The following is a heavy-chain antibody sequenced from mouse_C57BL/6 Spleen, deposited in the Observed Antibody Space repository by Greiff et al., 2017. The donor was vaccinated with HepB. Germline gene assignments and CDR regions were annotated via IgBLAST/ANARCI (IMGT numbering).Heavy chain of an antibody. J-gene: IGHJ3*01. V-gene: IGHV1-81*01. CDR1: GYTFTSYG. Sequence: VQRVESGAELARPGASVKLSCKASGYTFTSYGISWVKQRTGQGLEWIGEIYPRSGNTYYNEKFKGKATLTADKSSSTAYMELRSLTSEDSAVYFCARGSNWGFAYWGQGTLVTVSA. D-gene: IGHD4-1*01. CDR3: ARGSNWGFAY. CDR2: IYPRSGNT.